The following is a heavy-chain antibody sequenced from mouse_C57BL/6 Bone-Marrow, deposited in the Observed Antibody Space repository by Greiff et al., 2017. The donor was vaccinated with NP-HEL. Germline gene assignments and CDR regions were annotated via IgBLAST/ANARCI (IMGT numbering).Heavy chain of an antibody. D-gene: IGHD2-5*01. V-gene: IGHV1-59*01. Sequence: QVQLQQSGAELVRPGTSVKLSCKASGYTFTSYWMHWVKQRPGQGLEWIGVIDPSDSYTNYNQKFKGKATLTVDTSSSTAYMQLSSLTSEDSAVYYCARDYYSNYGRVWYFDVWGTGTTVTVSS. J-gene: IGHJ1*03. CDR1: GYTFTSYW. CDR3: ARDYYSNYGRVWYFDV. CDR2: IDPSDSYT.